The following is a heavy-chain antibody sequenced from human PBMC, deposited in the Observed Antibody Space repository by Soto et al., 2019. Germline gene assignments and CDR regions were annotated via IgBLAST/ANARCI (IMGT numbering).Heavy chain of an antibody. CDR1: GFTFSTYW. CDR3: ASCELPRRTDSAF. D-gene: IGHD1-26*01. Sequence: EVQLVESGGDLLQPGGSLRLSCEVSGFTFSTYWMHWVRQAPGKGLVWVSRISPDGRSSVYADSVRGRFTISRDNARTTLYLHMNNLRAEDTAVYYCASCELPRRTDSAFWGQGTMVTVSS. V-gene: IGHV3-74*01. J-gene: IGHJ3*01. CDR2: ISPDGRSS.